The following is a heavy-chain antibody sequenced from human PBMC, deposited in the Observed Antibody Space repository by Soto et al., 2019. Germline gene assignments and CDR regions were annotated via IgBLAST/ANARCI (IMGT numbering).Heavy chain of an antibody. D-gene: IGHD3-10*01. Sequence: QLQLQESGPGLVKPSETLSLTCTVSGGSISSTNYLWGWIRQPPGKGLEWIGRMHYSGSADYNASLRSRVTISVDTSRNQFSLNLSSVTAADTAVYYCAKYERGTMFEHWGQGALVTVSS. CDR1: GGSISSTNYL. V-gene: IGHV4-39*01. CDR3: AKYERGTMFEH. CDR2: MHYSGSA. J-gene: IGHJ4*02.